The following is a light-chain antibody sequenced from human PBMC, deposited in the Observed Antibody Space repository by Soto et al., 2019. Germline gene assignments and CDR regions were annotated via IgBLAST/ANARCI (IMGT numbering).Light chain of an antibody. CDR3: LKYNGVPWT. CDR1: QGIANY. V-gene: IGKV1-27*01. J-gene: IGKJ1*01. CDR2: AAS. Sequence: DIQMTQSPASLSAAVGDTVTITCRANQGIANYVAWSQQKPGQVPKILISAASTLQSGVPSQFSAAGTGIEFTLNLASLQPEDVATYCGLKYNGVPWTCGQGTELEI.